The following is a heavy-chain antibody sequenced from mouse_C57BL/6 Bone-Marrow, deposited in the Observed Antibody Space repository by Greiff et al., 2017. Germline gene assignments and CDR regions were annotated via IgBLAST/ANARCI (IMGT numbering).Heavy chain of an antibody. D-gene: IGHD1-2*01. CDR2: ISSGGSYT. V-gene: IGHV5-6*01. CDR1: GFTFSSYG. Sequence: EVQVVESGGDLVKPGGSLKLSCAASGFTFSSYGMSWVRQTPDKRLEWVATISSGGSYTYYPDSVKGRFTISRDNAKNTLYLQMSSLKSEDTAMYYCARHGGLLRPFAYWGQGTLVTVSA. CDR3: ARHGGLLRPFAY. J-gene: IGHJ3*01.